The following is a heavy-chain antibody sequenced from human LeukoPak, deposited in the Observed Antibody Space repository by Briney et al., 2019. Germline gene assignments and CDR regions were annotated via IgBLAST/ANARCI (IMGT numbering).Heavy chain of an antibody. V-gene: IGHV6-1*01. D-gene: IGHD6-19*01. J-gene: IGHJ5*01. CDR1: GDSVSSKNGA. CDR3: ARDLGTSGWYTFDF. CDR2: TYYRSKWYD. Sequence: SQTLSLTCAISGDSVSSKNGAWNWIRQSPSRGVEWLGRTYYRSKWYDEYADSVKGRVTISPDTSKNQFSLHVYYVTPEDTAVYYYARDLGTSGWYTFDFWGQGTLVTVSS.